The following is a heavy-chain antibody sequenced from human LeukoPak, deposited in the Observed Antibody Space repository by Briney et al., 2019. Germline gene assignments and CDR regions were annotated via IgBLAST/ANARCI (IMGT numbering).Heavy chain of an antibody. CDR3: ARHGGFYFDL. D-gene: IGHD3-10*01. CDR2: IYHGGST. Sequence: SETLSLTCVVSGASLSGYWSWIRQPPGKGLEWIGEIYHGGSTKYNPSLKSRVTISVDTPRNQFSLKMTSVTAADTAVYFCARHGGFYFDLWGRGTLVTASS. CDR1: GASLSGY. V-gene: IGHV4-34*01. J-gene: IGHJ2*01.